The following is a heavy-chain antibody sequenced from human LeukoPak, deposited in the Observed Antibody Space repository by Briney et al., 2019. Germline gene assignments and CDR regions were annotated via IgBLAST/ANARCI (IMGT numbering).Heavy chain of an antibody. CDR3: ARRRITIFGVVIDAFDI. Sequence: PSETLSLTCAVSGYSISSGYYWGWIRQPPGKGLVCIGSIYHSGSTYYNPSLKSRVTISVDTSKNQFSLKLSSVTAADTAVYYCARRRITIFGVVIDAFDIWGQGTMVTVSS. V-gene: IGHV4-38-2*01. CDR1: GYSISSGYY. CDR2: IYHSGST. J-gene: IGHJ3*02. D-gene: IGHD3-3*01.